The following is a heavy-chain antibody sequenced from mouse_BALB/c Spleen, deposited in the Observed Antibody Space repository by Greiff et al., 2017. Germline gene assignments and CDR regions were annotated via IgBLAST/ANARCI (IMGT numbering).Heavy chain of an antibody. D-gene: IGHD2-4*01. J-gene: IGHJ4*01. CDR3: ARERGSCSKITAGAMDY. Sequence: VQLVESGPGLVQPSQCLSITCTVSGFSLTSYGVHWVRQSPGKGLEWLGVIWSGGSTDYNAAFITRLSISKDNTKSQVFFKMNSLQANDTAIYYCARERGSCSKITAGAMDYWGQGTSVTVSS. CDR1: GFSLTSYG. V-gene: IGHV2-2*02. CDR2: IWSGGST.